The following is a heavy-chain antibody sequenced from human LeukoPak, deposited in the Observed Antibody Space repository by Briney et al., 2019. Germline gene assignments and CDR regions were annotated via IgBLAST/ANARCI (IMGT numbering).Heavy chain of an antibody. Sequence: GGSLRLSCAASGISFSSHGMHWVRQAPGKGLEWVAVIWYDGSNIYYADSVKGRFTISRDNAKNLLFLQMNGLRAEDTALYYCARGRSITLLRGVAMSDGFDIWGQGAMVAVSS. CDR1: GISFSSHG. D-gene: IGHD3-10*01. J-gene: IGHJ3*02. CDR2: IWYDGSNI. CDR3: ARGRSITLLRGVAMSDGFDI. V-gene: IGHV3-33*01.